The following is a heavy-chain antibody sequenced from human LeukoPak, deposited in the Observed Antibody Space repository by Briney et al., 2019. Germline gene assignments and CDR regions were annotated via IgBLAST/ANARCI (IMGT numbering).Heavy chain of an antibody. J-gene: IGHJ4*02. Sequence: GGTLRLSCAASGFTFSSYGMSWVRQAPGKGLEWVSAISGSGGSTYYADSVKGRFTISRDNSKSTLSLQMNSLRAEDTAIYYCATYRQVLLPFESWGQGTLVTVSS. CDR1: GFTFSSYG. D-gene: IGHD2-8*02. CDR3: ATYRQVLLPFES. CDR2: ISGSGGST. V-gene: IGHV3-23*01.